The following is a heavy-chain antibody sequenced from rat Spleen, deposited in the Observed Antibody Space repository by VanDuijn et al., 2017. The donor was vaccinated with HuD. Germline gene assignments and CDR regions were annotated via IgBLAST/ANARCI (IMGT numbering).Heavy chain of an antibody. CDR3: TRTYGGYTSNWFAY. Sequence: QVQLKESGPGLVQPSQTLSLTCTVSGFSLISYAVNWVRQPPGKGLEWMGGIWGDGSTNYNSALKSRLSISRDTSKSQVLLKMNSLQTEDTAIYFCTRTYGGYTSNWFAYWGQGTLVTVSS. V-gene: IGHV2-13*01. J-gene: IGHJ3*01. CDR1: GFSLISYA. CDR2: IWGDGST. D-gene: IGHD1-11*01.